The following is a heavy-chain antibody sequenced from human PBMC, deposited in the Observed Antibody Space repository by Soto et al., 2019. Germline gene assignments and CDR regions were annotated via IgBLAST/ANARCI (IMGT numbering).Heavy chain of an antibody. D-gene: IGHD2-2*01. CDR1: GFTFSSYA. V-gene: IGHV3-23*01. CDR3: AKDHCSSTSCYLGHFDY. CDR2: ISGSAGST. Sequence: GGSLRLSCAASGFTFSSYAMSWVRQAPGKGLEWVSAISGSAGSTYYADSVKGRFTISRDNSKNTLYLQMNSLRAEDTAVYYCAKDHCSSTSCYLGHFDYWGQGTLVTVSS. J-gene: IGHJ4*02.